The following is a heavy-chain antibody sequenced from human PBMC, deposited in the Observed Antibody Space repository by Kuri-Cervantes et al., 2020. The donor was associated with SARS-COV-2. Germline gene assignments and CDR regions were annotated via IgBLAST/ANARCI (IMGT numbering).Heavy chain of an antibody. D-gene: IGHD5-18*01. CDR2: IYYSGST. Sequence: SETLSLTCTVSGGSISSYYWSWIRQPPGKGLEWIGYIYYSGSTNYNPSLKSRVTISVDTSKNQFSLKLSSVTAADTAVYYCARVSKVGYSYGYGSSYFDYWGQGTLVTVSS. V-gene: IGHV4-59*08. CDR1: GGSISSYY. CDR3: ARVSKVGYSYGYGSSYFDY. J-gene: IGHJ4*02.